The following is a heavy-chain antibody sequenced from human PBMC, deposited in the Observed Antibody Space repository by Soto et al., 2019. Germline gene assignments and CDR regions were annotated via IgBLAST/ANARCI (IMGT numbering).Heavy chain of an antibody. V-gene: IGHV3-30*03. CDR1: GFPFSSHG. CDR2: ISYDGSNK. J-gene: IGHJ4*02. D-gene: IGHD2-15*01. Sequence: QVQLVESGGGVVQPGRSLRLSCAASGFPFSSHGMHWVRQAPGKGLEWVALISYDGSNKYYTDSVKGRFTISRDNSKNTLYLHMSSLRAGDKAVYYCAGGQYYFDYCGQGTLVSVSS. CDR3: AGGQYYFDY.